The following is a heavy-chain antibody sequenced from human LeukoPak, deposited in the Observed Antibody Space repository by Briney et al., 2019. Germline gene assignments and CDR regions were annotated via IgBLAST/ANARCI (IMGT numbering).Heavy chain of an antibody. V-gene: IGHV3-30*04. D-gene: IGHD2-2*01. CDR2: ILYDGSTQ. Sequence: GGSLRLSCAASGFTFSTFSMHWVRQAPGKGPEWVAVILYDGSTQYYADSVRGRFTASRDNSKDTLYLQMNSLRVEDTAVYYCARVDCRSTSCSPFDYWGQGTLVTVSS. J-gene: IGHJ4*02. CDR1: GFTFSTFS. CDR3: ARVDCRSTSCSPFDY.